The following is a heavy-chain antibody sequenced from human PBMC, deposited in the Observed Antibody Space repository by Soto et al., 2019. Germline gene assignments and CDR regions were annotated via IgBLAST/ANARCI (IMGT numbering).Heavy chain of an antibody. CDR1: GYTFTSNG. CDR2: ISADKGNT. V-gene: IGHV1-18*01. CDR3: ARDRAHGFDI. Sequence: QVQLVQSGAEVKKPGASVKVSCKASGYTFTSNGISWVRQAPGQGLEWMGWISADKGNTNYAQKLQGRVTMTRDTSTSTVYMELRSLRSEDTAMYYCARDRAHGFDIWGQGTMVTVSS. J-gene: IGHJ3*02.